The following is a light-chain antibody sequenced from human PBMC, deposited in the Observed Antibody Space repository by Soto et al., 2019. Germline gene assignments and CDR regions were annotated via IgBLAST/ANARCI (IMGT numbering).Light chain of an antibody. Sequence: EIVLTQSPGTLSLSPGEGATLSCRASQSVSSSYLAWYQQKPGQAPRLLIYGASKRATCIPDRFSGSGFGTDLTVTFSSLETEDFAVFSCQQYACPPLTFGGGTKVEIK. CDR3: QQYACPPLT. CDR2: GAS. V-gene: IGKV3-20*01. J-gene: IGKJ4*01. CDR1: QSVSSSY.